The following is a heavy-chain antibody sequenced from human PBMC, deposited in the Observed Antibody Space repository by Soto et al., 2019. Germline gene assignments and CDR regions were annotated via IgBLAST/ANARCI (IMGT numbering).Heavy chain of an antibody. CDR2: IIPIFGTA. J-gene: IGHJ6*02. Sequence: SVKVSCKASGGTFSSYAISWVRQAPGQGLEWMGGIIPIFGTANYAQKFQGRVTITADESTSTAYMELSSLRSEGTAVYYCAISSEMATINYYYGMDVWGQGTTVTVSS. CDR1: GGTFSSYA. CDR3: AISSEMATINYYYGMDV. V-gene: IGHV1-69*13. D-gene: IGHD5-12*01.